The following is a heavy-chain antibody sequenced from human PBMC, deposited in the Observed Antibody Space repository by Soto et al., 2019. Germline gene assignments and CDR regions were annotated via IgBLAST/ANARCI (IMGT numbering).Heavy chain of an antibody. Sequence: GGSLRLSCAASGFTFSSYSMNWVRQAPGKGLEWVSSISSSSSYIYYADSVKGRFTISRDNAKNSLYLQMNSLRAEDTAVYYCARLTDSSGPPTYYYYGMDVWGQGTTVTVSS. CDR3: ARLTDSSGPPTYYYYGMDV. J-gene: IGHJ6*02. CDR2: ISSSSSYI. D-gene: IGHD3-22*01. CDR1: GFTFSSYS. V-gene: IGHV3-21*01.